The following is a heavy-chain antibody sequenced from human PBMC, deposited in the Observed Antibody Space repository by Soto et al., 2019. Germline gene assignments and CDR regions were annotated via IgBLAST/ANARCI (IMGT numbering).Heavy chain of an antibody. CDR1: GFTFSNDW. CDR3: TTGDPTYYYYYGMDV. Sequence: GGSLRLSWAASGFTFSNDWMKWVCQAPGKGLEWVGRIKSKTDGGTTDYAAPVKGRFTISRDDSKNTLYLQMNSLKTEDTAVYYCTTGDPTYYYYYGMDVWGQGTTVTVSS. J-gene: IGHJ6*02. V-gene: IGHV3-15*07. CDR2: IKSKTDGGTT.